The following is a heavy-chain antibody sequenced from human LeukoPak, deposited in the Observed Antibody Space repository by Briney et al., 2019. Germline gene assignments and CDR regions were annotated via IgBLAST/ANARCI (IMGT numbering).Heavy chain of an antibody. CDR3: ARDLPYYNGSGSFVPFDY. J-gene: IGHJ4*02. CDR1: GFTFSSYE. Sequence: GGSLRLSCAASGFTFSSYEMNWVRQAPGKGLEWVSYISSSGSTIYYADSVKGRFTISRDDAKNSLYLQMNSLRAEDTAVYYCARDLPYYNGSGSFVPFDYWGQGTQVTVSS. D-gene: IGHD3-10*01. V-gene: IGHV3-48*03. CDR2: ISSSGSTI.